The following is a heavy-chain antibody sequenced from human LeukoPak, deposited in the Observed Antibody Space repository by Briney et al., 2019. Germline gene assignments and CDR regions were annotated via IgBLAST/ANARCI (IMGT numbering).Heavy chain of an antibody. CDR2: INPNSGGT. CDR3: ARDQHSSAAFYYYYYGMDV. J-gene: IGHJ6*02. Sequence: ASVKVSCKASGYTFTGYYMHWVRQAPGQGLEWMGRINPNSGGTNYAQKFQGRVTMTRDTSISTAYMELSRLRSDDTAVYYCARDQHSSAAFYYYYYGMDVWGQGTTVTVSS. D-gene: IGHD6-6*01. CDR1: GYTFTGYY. V-gene: IGHV1-2*06.